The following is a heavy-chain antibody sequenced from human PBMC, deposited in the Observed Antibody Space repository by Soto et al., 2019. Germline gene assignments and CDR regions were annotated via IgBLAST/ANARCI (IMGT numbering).Heavy chain of an antibody. CDR3: ARYYGGNSDWYFDL. V-gene: IGHV4-34*01. D-gene: IGHD2-21*02. Sequence: QVQLQQWGAGLLKPSETLSLTCAVYGGSFSGYYWSWIRQPPGKGQEWIGEINHSGSTNYNPSLKIRVTISEDTSKNQFSLKLSSVTAADTAVYYCARYYGGNSDWYFDLWGRGTLVTVSS. J-gene: IGHJ2*01. CDR2: INHSGST. CDR1: GGSFSGYY.